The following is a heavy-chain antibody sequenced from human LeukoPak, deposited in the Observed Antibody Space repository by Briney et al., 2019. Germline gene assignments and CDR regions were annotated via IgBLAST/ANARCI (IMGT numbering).Heavy chain of an antibody. J-gene: IGHJ4*02. CDR1: GDSISSYY. D-gene: IGHD7-27*01. V-gene: IGHV4-59*01. CDR2: IYYSGST. Sequence: PSETLSLTCTVSGDSISSYYWSWIRQPPGKGLEWIGYIYYSGSTNYNPSLKSRVTISVDTSKNQFSLKLSSVTAADAAVYSCARGWGYFDSWGQGTLVTVSS. CDR3: ARGWGYFDS.